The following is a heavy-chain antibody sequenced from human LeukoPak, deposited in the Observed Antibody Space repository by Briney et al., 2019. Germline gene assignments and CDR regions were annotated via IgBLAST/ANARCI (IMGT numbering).Heavy chain of an antibody. J-gene: IGHJ3*02. D-gene: IGHD2-2*01. Sequence: WDTLSLLCTVSSPLQGHYCGWVPQPPGKGLEWIGYIYTSGSTNYNPSLESRVTISVDTSKNQFSLDLSSVTAADTAVYYCARQKCTSTSCLTKNAFDIWGQGTMVTVSS. CDR1: SPLQGHY. CDR3: ARQKCTSTSCLTKNAFDI. CDR2: IYTSGST. V-gene: IGHV4-4*09.